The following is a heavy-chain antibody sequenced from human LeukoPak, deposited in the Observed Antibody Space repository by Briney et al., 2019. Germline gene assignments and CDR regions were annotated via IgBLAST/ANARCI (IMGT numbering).Heavy chain of an antibody. CDR3: ARVEYSYGYSYYYYMDV. J-gene: IGHJ6*03. D-gene: IGHD5-18*01. V-gene: IGHV4-59*12. CDR1: GGSISSYY. Sequence: SETLSLTCTVSGGSISSYYWSWIRQPLGKGLEWIGYIYYSGSTNYNPSLKSRVTISVDTSKNQFSLKLSYVTAADTAVYYCARVEYSYGYSYYYYMDVWGKGTTATVSS. CDR2: IYYSGST.